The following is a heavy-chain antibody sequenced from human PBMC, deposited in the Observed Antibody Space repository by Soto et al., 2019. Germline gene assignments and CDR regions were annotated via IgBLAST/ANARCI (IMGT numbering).Heavy chain of an antibody. CDR1: GYTFTSYG. D-gene: IGHD3-10*01. J-gene: IGHJ6*02. CDR3: AREAGGFHKSSGMDV. Sequence: QVQLVQSGAELKKPGASVKVSCKASGYTFTSYGISWVRQAPGQGLEWMGWISAYNGNTNYVQKLQDRVTMTTDTTTSIAYMELRSLRSDDTAVYYCAREAGGFHKSSGMDVWGQGTTVTVSS. V-gene: IGHV1-18*04. CDR2: ISAYNGNT.